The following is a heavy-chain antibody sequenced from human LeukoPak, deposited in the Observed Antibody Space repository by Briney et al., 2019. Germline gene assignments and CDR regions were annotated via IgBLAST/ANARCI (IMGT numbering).Heavy chain of an antibody. CDR3: XXXXXXXXXXXXXNYYYYGMDV. J-gene: IGHJ6*02. V-gene: IGHV3-7*03. Sequence: GGSLRLSCAASGFTFSSYWMSWVRQAPGKGLEWVANIKQDGSEKYYVDSVKGRFTISRDNAKNSLYLQMNSLRAEDTAVYYXXXXXXXXXXXXXXNYYYYGMDVWGQGTTVTVSS. CDR1: GFTFSSYW. CDR2: IKQDGSEK.